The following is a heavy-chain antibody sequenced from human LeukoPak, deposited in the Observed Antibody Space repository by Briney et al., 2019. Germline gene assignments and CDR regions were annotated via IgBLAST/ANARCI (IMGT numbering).Heavy chain of an antibody. D-gene: IGHD5-18*01. CDR1: GGTFSSYA. J-gene: IGHJ6*02. CDR3: ARDWVTPPDYYYYGMDV. CDR2: IIPIFGTA. Sequence: GASVKVSCKASGGTFSSYAISWVRQAPGQGLEWMGGIIPIFGTANYAQKFQGRVTITADESTSTAYMELSSLRSEDTAVYYCARDWVTPPDYYYYGMDVWGQGTTVTVSS. V-gene: IGHV1-69*13.